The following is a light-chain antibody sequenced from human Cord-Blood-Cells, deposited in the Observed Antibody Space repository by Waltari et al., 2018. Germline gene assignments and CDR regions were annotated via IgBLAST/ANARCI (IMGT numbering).Light chain of an antibody. CDR3: QQYGASPPT. CDR1: QSITSNY. Sequence: EIVLRQPPGTLSLYPGESATLSCRAIQSITSNYLAWYQHRPGQAPRLLIYDTSTRATGIPDRFSGSGSGTDFTLTISGLEPEDFAVYYCQQYGASPPTFGPGTTVDIE. J-gene: IGKJ3*01. V-gene: IGKV3-20*01. CDR2: DTS.